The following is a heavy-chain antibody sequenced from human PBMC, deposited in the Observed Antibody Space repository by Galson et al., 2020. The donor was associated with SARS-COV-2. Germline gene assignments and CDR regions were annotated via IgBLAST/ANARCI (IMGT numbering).Heavy chain of an antibody. CDR1: GGSISSGSYY. CDR2: IHSTGST. Sequence: SETLSLTCTVSGGSISSGSYYWSWIRQPAGKELEWIGRIHSTGSTNYNPSLKSRVTISVDTSKNQFSLRLSSVTAADTAVYYCARSHDSSGSALDIWGQRTMVTVSS. CDR3: ARSHDSSGSALDI. J-gene: IGHJ3*02. V-gene: IGHV4-61*02. D-gene: IGHD3-22*01.